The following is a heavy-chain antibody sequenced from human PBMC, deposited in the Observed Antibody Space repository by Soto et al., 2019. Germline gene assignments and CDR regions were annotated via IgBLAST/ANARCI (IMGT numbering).Heavy chain of an antibody. V-gene: IGHV4-34*01. CDR1: GESFSGYY. CDR2: VNHSGDT. CDR3: ARGRVLLWFGALKGPNWFDP. Sequence: QVQLQQWGAGLLKPSETLSLTCAVYGESFSGYYWNWIRQPPGKGLEWIGEVNHSGDTNYNASLKRRVTIAVDTSKNQFSLKLSSVTAADTAVYYCARGRVLLWFGALKGPNWFDPWGQGTLVTVSS. D-gene: IGHD3-10*01. J-gene: IGHJ5*02.